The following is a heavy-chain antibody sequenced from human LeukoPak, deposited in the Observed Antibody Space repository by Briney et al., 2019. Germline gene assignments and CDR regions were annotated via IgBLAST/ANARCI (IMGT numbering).Heavy chain of an antibody. V-gene: IGHV1-2*02. Sequence: GASVKVSCKASGYTFTGYYLHWVRQAPGQGLEWIGRINPNSGGTNYAQKFHGGVTATRDTSINTAYMELSRLTSDDTAFYYCAREVGVVAHQGGWFDPWGQGTLVTVSS. CDR1: GYTFTGYY. CDR2: INPNSGGT. CDR3: AREVGVVAHQGGWFDP. D-gene: IGHD2-2*01. J-gene: IGHJ5*02.